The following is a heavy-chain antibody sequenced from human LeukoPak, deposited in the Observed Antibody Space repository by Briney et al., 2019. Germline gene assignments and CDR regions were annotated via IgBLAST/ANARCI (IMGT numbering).Heavy chain of an antibody. CDR3: ARDFAYKKFDS. Sequence: SGGSLRLSCAASGFTFSSYAMSWVRQAPGKGLEWVATINPDGNKKGVADSVRGRFTISRDDAENSLYLQMNSLRAEDTAVYYCARDFAYKKFDSWGQGTLVTVSP. CDR1: GFTFSSYA. CDR2: INPDGNKK. V-gene: IGHV3-7*03. J-gene: IGHJ4*02. D-gene: IGHD2-21*01.